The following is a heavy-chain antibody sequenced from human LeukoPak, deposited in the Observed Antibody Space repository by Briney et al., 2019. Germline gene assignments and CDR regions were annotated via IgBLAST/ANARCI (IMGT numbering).Heavy chain of an antibody. Sequence: KPSETLSLTCAVYGGSFSGYYWSWIRQPPGKGLEWIEEINHSGSTNYNPSLKSRVTISVDTSKNQFSLKLSSVTAADTAVYYCARGRWELLPDYWGQGTLVTVSS. D-gene: IGHD1-26*01. V-gene: IGHV4-34*01. CDR2: INHSGST. CDR1: GGSFSGYY. J-gene: IGHJ4*02. CDR3: ARGRWELLPDY.